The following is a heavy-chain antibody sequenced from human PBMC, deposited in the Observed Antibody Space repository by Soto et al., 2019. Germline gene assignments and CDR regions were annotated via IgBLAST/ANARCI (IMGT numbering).Heavy chain of an antibody. CDR1: GGSISSGGYY. D-gene: IGHD3-3*01. CDR2: IYYSGST. Sequence: SETLSLTCTVSGGSISSGGYYWSWIRQHPGKGLEWIGYIYYSGSTYYNPSLKSRVTISVDTSKNQFSLKLSSVTAADTAVYYCARISGGSRYDFWSGYGPRYGMDVWGQGTTVTVSS. J-gene: IGHJ6*02. CDR3: ARISGGSRYDFWSGYGPRYGMDV. V-gene: IGHV4-31*03.